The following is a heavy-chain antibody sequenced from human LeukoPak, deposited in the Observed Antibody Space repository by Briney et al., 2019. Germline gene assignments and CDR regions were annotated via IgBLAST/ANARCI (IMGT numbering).Heavy chain of an antibody. CDR3: ARRYYDFWSGPDNWFDP. V-gene: IGHV4-39*01. J-gene: IGHJ5*02. CDR2: IYYSGST. D-gene: IGHD3-3*01. Sequence: SETLSLTCTVSGGSISSSSYYWGWIRQPPGKGLEWIGSIYYSGSTYYNPSLKSRVTISVDTSKNQFSLKLSSVTAADTAVYYCARRYYDFWSGPDNWFDPRGQGTLVTVSS. CDR1: GGSISSSSYY.